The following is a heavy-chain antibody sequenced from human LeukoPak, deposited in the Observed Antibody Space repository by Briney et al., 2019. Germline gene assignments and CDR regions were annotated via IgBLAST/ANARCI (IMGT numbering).Heavy chain of an antibody. CDR1: GFTFSRYW. Sequence: PGGSLRLSCAASGFTFSRYWMTWVRQAPGKGLEGVANIKQDGSEKYYVDSVKGRFTISRDNAKNLLYLQMNSLRGEDTAVYYCASPFRIIVDVWGRGTLVTVSS. J-gene: IGHJ2*01. CDR3: ASPFRIIVDV. D-gene: IGHD1-14*01. CDR2: IKQDGSEK. V-gene: IGHV3-7*01.